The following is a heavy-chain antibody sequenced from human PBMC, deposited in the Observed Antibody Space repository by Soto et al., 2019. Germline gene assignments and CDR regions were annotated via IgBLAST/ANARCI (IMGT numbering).Heavy chain of an antibody. CDR3: ARSVGWLGP. CDR1: GDSVSSNSAA. D-gene: IGHD1-26*01. V-gene: IGHV6-1*01. Sequence: SQTLSLTCAISGDSVSSNSAAWNWIRQSPSRGLEWLGRTYYRSKWYKEYAASVKSRITINPDTSKNQFSLQLNSVSPEGTAVYYCARSVGWLGPWGQLSRSTFSS. CDR2: TYYRSKWYK. J-gene: IGHJ5*02.